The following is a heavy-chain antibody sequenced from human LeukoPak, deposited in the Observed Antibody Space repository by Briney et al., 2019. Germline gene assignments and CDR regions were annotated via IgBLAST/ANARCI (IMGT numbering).Heavy chain of an antibody. CDR1: GGSFSGYD. V-gene: IGHV4-34*01. CDR2: INHSGST. Sequence: SETLSLTCAVSGGSFSGYDWSWIRQPPGKGLEWIGEINHSGSTNYNPSLKSRVTMSVDTSKNQFSLKVSSVTAADTAVYYCARHEAGYRSSWYYWGQGTLVTVSS. CDR3: ARHEAGYRSSWYY. D-gene: IGHD6-13*01. J-gene: IGHJ4*02.